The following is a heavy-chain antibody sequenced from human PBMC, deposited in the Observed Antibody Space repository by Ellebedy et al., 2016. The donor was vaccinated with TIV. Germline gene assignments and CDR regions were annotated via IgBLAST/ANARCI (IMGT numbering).Heavy chain of an antibody. D-gene: IGHD2-21*02. CDR3: ARTDPWQPIDD. V-gene: IGHV4-39*01. Sequence: MPSETLSLPCSVPGGPVRSTRYYWAWIRQPPGKGLEYIGRVFYSGSPYYNPSFKSRVTLSADTSKNQFSLNLRTVTAADTAVYYCARTDPWQPIDDWGQGILVTVSS. CDR1: GGPVRSTRYY. CDR2: VFYSGSP. J-gene: IGHJ4*02.